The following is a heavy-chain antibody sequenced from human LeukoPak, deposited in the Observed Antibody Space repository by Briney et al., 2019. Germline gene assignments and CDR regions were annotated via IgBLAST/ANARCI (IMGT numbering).Heavy chain of an antibody. CDR2: IYYSGST. V-gene: IGHV4-30-4*01. CDR1: GGSISSGDYY. Sequence: SETLSLTCTVSGGSISSGDYYWNWIRQPPGKGLEWIGYIYYSGSTYYNPSLKSRVTISVDTSKNQFSLKLSPVTAADTAVYYCAKETDASPYYYGMDVWGQGTTVTVSS. D-gene: IGHD2-2*01. J-gene: IGHJ6*02. CDR3: AKETDASPYYYGMDV.